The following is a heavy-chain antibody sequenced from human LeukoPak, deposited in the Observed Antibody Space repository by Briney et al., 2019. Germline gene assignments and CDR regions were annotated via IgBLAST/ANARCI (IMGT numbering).Heavy chain of an antibody. CDR3: ARSDTAYLGAFDI. V-gene: IGHV5-51*01. J-gene: IGHJ3*02. D-gene: IGHD3-16*01. Sequence: GESLKISCEASGYNDINYWIAWVRQLPGKGLEYMGIIYLGDSDTRYSPSFQGQVTISADKSISTAYLQWSSLEASDTAIYYCARSDTAYLGAFDIWGQGTMATVSS. CDR2: IYLGDSDT. CDR1: GYNDINYW.